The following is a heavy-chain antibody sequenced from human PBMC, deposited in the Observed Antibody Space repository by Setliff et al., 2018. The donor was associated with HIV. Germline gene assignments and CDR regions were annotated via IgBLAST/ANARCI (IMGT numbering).Heavy chain of an antibody. D-gene: IGHD1-26*01. J-gene: IGHJ5*02. CDR3: ARSTVGAGASFP. CDR1: GDSISASGPGYY. V-gene: IGHV4-39*01. CDR2: VYYSGST. Sequence: SETLSLTCTVSGDSISASGPGYYWGWVRQPPGGGLEWIGSVYYSGSTYYNPSLKSRVTISVDTSKNQLSLRLTSMTAADTAIYYCARSTVGAGASFPWGRGILVTVSS.